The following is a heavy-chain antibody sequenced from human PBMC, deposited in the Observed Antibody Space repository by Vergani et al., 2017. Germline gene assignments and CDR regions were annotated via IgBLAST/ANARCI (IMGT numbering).Heavy chain of an antibody. V-gene: IGHV3-33*01. CDR1: GFTFSSYG. Sequence: VQLVESGGGLVQPGRSLRLSCAASGFTFSSYGMHWVRQAPGKGLEWVAVIWYDGSNKYYADSVKGRFTISRDNSKNTLYLQMNSLRAEDTAVYYCARGDYGDYAEYFQHWGQGTLVTVSS. CDR2: IWYDGSNK. J-gene: IGHJ1*01. D-gene: IGHD4-17*01. CDR3: ARGDYGDYAEYFQH.